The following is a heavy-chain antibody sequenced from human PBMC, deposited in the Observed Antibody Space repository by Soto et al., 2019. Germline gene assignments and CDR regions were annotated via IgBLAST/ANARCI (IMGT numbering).Heavy chain of an antibody. CDR2: ISYDGSNK. Sequence: QVQLVESGGGVVQPGRSLRLSCAASGFTFSSYAMHWVRQAPGKGLEWVAVISYDGSNKYYADSVKGRFTISRDNSKNTLYLQMNSLRAADTALYYCASVDIVLVPAAIFGHFDYSRQGTLVTVSS. CDR1: GFTFSSYA. D-gene: IGHD2-2*01. J-gene: IGHJ4*02. V-gene: IGHV3-30-3*01. CDR3: ASVDIVLVPAAIFGHFDY.